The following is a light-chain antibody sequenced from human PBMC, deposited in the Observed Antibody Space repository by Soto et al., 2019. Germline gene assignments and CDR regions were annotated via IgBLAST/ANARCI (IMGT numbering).Light chain of an antibody. V-gene: IGKV3D-20*02. Sequence: VLTQSPATLSLYPRERGTIYSRASQSLSSNYLAWYQQKPGQAPRLLIYGASSRATGIPDRFSGSGSGTDFTLTISSLEPEDFAVYYCQQRSNWPWTFGQGTKVDI. CDR1: QSLSSNY. CDR3: QQRSNWPWT. CDR2: GAS. J-gene: IGKJ1*01.